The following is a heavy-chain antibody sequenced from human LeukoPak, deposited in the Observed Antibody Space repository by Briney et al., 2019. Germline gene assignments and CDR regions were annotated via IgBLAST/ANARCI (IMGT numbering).Heavy chain of an antibody. CDR1: GFTFSSSG. V-gene: IGHV3-21*06. Sequence: GGSLRLSCAASGFTFSSSGMNWVRQAPGKGLEWVSSISSTGNYIYHTESMKGRFTISRDNAKNSLFLQMNSLRAEDTAVYYCARDRGGRGLDYWGQGTLVTVSS. D-gene: IGHD4-23*01. CDR3: ARDRGGRGLDY. J-gene: IGHJ4*02. CDR2: ISSTGNYI.